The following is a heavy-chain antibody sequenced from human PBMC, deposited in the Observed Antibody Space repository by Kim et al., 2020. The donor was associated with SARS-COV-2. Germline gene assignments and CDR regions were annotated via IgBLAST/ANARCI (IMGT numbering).Heavy chain of an antibody. V-gene: IGHV3-33*01. CDR3: ARDTAVIPFDF. J-gene: IGHJ4*02. Sequence: KTSYAGSVKGPFTISRDNSKSTVYLKMDSLGVDDTAMYYCARDTAVIPFDFWGQGVLVTVSS. CDR2: KT. D-gene: IGHD2-21*01.